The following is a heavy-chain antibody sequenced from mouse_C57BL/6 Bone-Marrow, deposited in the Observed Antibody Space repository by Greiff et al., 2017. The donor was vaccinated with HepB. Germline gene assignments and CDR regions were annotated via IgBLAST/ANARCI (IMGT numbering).Heavy chain of an antibody. V-gene: IGHV15-2*01. CDR2: ILPSIGRT. Sequence: QVQLKESGSELRSPGSSVKLSCKDFDSEVFPIAYMSWVRQKPGHGFEWIGGILPSIGRTIYGEKFEDKATLDADTLSNTAYLELNSLTSEDSAIYYCARERGSSFYYYAMDYWGQGTSVTVSS. CDR1: DSEVFPIAY. J-gene: IGHJ4*01. D-gene: IGHD1-1*01. CDR3: ARERGSSFYYYAMDY.